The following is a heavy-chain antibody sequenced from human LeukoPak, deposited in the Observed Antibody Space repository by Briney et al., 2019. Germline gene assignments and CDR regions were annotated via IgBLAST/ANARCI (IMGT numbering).Heavy chain of an antibody. Sequence: PSETLSLTCTVSGGSISNYYWYWMRQTPGKGLEWVGYTFYSGNAKYNPSLKSRVTISVDTSKNQFSLKLNSVTAADTAVYYCAKGGPEASAGLSWFDPWGQGTVVTVSS. CDR2: TFYSGNA. D-gene: IGHD1-14*01. J-gene: IGHJ5*02. CDR3: AKGGPEASAGLSWFDP. CDR1: GGSISNYY. V-gene: IGHV4-59*01.